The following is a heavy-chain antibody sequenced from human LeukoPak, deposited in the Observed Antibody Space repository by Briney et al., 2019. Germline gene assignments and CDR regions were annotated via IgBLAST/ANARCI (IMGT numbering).Heavy chain of an antibody. CDR3: ATGGVPDRGRFDY. J-gene: IGHJ4*02. V-gene: IGHV3-21*01. CDR2: IHYSSTYI. Sequence: TGGSLRLSCAASGFTFGSYSMNWVRQAPGKGLEWVSTIHYSSTYIFYADSVKGRFTISRDNAKNSLYLQMNSLRAEDTALYYCATGGVPDRGRFDYWGQATLVTVSS. CDR1: GFTFGSYS. D-gene: IGHD3-10*01.